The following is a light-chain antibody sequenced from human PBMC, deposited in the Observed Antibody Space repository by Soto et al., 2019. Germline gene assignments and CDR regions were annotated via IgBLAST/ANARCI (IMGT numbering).Light chain of an antibody. CDR2: AAA. CDR1: QSISSY. Sequence: DIQMTQSPSSLSASVGDRVTITCRASQSISSYLNWYQHKPGKAPKLLIYAAANLPSEVPTRFSGRGSGPDFTLTISSLQPEDFARYDYHQSYSHGLYPVGQGTKVDSK. CDR3: HQSYSHGLYP. V-gene: IGKV1-39*01. J-gene: IGKJ2*01.